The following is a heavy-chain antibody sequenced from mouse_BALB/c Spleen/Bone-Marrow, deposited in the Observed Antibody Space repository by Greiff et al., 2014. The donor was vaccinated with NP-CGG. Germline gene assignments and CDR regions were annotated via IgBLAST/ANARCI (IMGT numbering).Heavy chain of an antibody. Sequence: VQLQQPGPELVKPGASMKIFCKASGYSFTGYTMNWVKQSHGKILEWIGLINPYNGGTIYNQKFKGKATLTVDKSSSTAYMELLSLTSEDSAVYYCSREGNGRVFDYWGQGTALTVSS. J-gene: IGHJ2*01. CDR2: INPYNGGT. D-gene: IGHD1-2*01. CDR1: GYSFTGYT. V-gene: IGHV1-26*01. CDR3: SREGNGRVFDY.